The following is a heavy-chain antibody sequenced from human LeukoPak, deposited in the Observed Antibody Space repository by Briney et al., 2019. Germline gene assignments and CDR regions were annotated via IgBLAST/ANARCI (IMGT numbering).Heavy chain of an antibody. D-gene: IGHD3-16*02. Sequence: GGSLRLSCAASGFTFSYYGIHWVRQASGKGLEWVGRIRSKANSYATAYAASVKGRFTISRDDSKNTAYLQMNSLKTEDTAVYYCTFLLSPLGPWGQGTLVTVSS. CDR2: IRSKANSYAT. J-gene: IGHJ5*02. CDR3: TFLLSPLGP. V-gene: IGHV3-73*01. CDR1: GFTFSYYG.